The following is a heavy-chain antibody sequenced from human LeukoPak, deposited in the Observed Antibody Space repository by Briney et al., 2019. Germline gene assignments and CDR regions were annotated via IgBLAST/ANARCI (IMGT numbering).Heavy chain of an antibody. CDR1: GYTFTSYF. V-gene: IGHV1-2*02. CDR3: ARGPGFSIWYQDWFDP. Sequence: GASVKVSCKASGYTFTSYFVHWVRQDPGQGLEWMGWINPNSGDTNYAQKFQGRVTMTGDTSISTVYMELSRLRSDDTAVYYCARGPGFSIWYQDWFDPWGQGTLVTVSS. CDR2: INPNSGDT. D-gene: IGHD6-13*01. J-gene: IGHJ5*02.